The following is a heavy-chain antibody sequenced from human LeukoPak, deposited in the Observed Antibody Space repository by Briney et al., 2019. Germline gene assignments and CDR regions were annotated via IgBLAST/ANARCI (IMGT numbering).Heavy chain of an antibody. D-gene: IGHD3-22*01. Sequence: GGSLRLSCAASGFTFSSYSMNWVRQAPGKGLEWVSVISGSGGSTYYADSVKGRFTISRDNSKNTLYLQMNSLRAEDTAVYYCAKACIISFHYDSSGYDFDYWGQGTLVTVSS. CDR1: GFTFSSYS. CDR3: AKACIISFHYDSSGYDFDY. J-gene: IGHJ4*02. CDR2: ISGSGGST. V-gene: IGHV3-23*01.